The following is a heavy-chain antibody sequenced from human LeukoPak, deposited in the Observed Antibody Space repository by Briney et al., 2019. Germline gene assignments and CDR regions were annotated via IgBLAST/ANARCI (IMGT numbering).Heavy chain of an antibody. CDR1: GFAFSTYG. D-gene: IGHD3-22*01. CDR2: IWYDGSKT. V-gene: IGHV3-33*01. CDR3: ARQAYSSGRYFPFDY. Sequence: GGSLRLSCAASGFAFSTYGMHWVRQAPGKGLEWVAYIWYDGSKTYYADSVKGRFTISRDDPENTLYLQVNSLRAEDTALYYCARQAYSSGRYFPFDYWGQGTLVTVSS. J-gene: IGHJ4*02.